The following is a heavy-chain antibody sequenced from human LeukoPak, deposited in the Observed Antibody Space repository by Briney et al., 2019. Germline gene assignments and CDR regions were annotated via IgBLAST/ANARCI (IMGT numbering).Heavy chain of an antibody. Sequence: SETLSVTCTVSGGSISSYYWSWIRQPPGKGLEWIGYIYYSGSTNYNPSLKSRVTISVDTSKNQFSLKLSSVTAADTAVYYCARGLSSGWYRDWGQGTLVTVSS. CDR3: ARGLSSGWYRD. D-gene: IGHD6-19*01. J-gene: IGHJ4*02. CDR2: IYYSGST. V-gene: IGHV4-59*01. CDR1: GGSISSYY.